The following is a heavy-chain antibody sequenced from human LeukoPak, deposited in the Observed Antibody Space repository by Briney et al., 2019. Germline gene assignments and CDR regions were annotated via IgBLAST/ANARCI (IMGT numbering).Heavy chain of an antibody. Sequence: PSETLSLTCTVSGGSISSYYWSWLRQPPGKGLEWIGYIYYSGSTNYSPSLKSRVTISVDTSKNQFSLKLSSVTAADTAVYYCARAAASGLYYYYYYMDVWGKGTTVTVSS. V-gene: IGHV4-59*01. CDR2: IYYSGST. CDR3: ARAAASGLYYYYYYMDV. J-gene: IGHJ6*03. CDR1: GGSISSYY.